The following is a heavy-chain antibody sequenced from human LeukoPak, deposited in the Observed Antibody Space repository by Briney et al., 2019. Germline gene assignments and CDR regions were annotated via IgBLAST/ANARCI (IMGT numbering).Heavy chain of an antibody. J-gene: IGHJ3*02. CDR1: GGSISTYY. D-gene: IGHD5-24*01. CDR2: IYYSGYT. CDR3: ARQGEMATIDAFDI. V-gene: IGHV4-59*08. Sequence: SETLSLTCTVSGGSISTYYWSWFRQPPGKGLEWIGYIYYSGYTNYIPSLKSRVTISLDTSKNQFSLKLSSVTAADTAVYYCARQGEMATIDAFDIWGQGTMVTVSS.